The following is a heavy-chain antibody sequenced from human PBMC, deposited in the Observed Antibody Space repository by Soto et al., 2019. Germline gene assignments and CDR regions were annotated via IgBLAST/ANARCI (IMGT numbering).Heavy chain of an antibody. V-gene: IGHV1-69*01. Sequence: QVQLVQSGAEVKKPGSSVKVSCKASGGTFSSYAISWVRQAPGQGLEWMGGIIPIFGTANYAQKFQGRVTITADESTSTAYMEPSSLRSEDTAGYYCASLGYSGYEFGGAVYYYGMDVWGQGTTVTVSS. J-gene: IGHJ6*02. CDR1: GGTFSSYA. D-gene: IGHD5-12*01. CDR2: IIPIFGTA. CDR3: ASLGYSGYEFGGAVYYYGMDV.